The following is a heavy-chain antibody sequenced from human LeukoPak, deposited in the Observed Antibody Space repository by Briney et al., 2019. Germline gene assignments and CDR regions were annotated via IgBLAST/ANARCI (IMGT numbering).Heavy chain of an antibody. CDR1: GGTFSSYA. Sequence: SVKVSCKASGGTFSSYAISWVRQAPGQGLEWMGGIIPIFGTANYAQKFQGRVTITADESTSTAYMELSSLRSEDTAVYYCATMSIAARQNYYYGMDVWGQGTTVTVSS. CDR3: ATMSIAARQNYYYGMDV. D-gene: IGHD6-6*01. CDR2: IIPIFGTA. V-gene: IGHV1-69*13. J-gene: IGHJ6*02.